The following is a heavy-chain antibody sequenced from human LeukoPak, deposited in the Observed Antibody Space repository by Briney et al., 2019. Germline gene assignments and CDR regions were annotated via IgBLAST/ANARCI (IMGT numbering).Heavy chain of an antibody. V-gene: IGHV3-30*02. CDR3: AKEASVLRFLEWLGDPFDY. J-gene: IGHJ4*02. CDR2: IRYDGTNK. D-gene: IGHD3-3*01. Sequence: GGSLRLSCAASGFTFSSYGMHWVRQAPGKGLEWVAFIRYDGTNKYYADSVKGRFTISRDNSKNTLYLQMNSLRAEDTAVYYCAKEASVLRFLEWLGDPFDYWGQGTLVTVSS. CDR1: GFTFSSYG.